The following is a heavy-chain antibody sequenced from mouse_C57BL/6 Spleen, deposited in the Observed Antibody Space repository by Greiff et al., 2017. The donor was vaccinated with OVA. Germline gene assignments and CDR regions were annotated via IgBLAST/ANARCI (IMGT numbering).Heavy chain of an antibody. V-gene: IGHV1-50*01. J-gene: IGHJ2*01. D-gene: IGHD1-1*01. CDR3: ARLGITTVVEGY. Sequence: VQLQQPGAELVKPGASVKLSCKASGYTFTSYWMQWVKQRPGQGLEWIGEIDPSDSYTNYNQKFKGKATLTVHTSSSTAYMQLSSLTSEDSAVYYCARLGITTVVEGYWGQGTTLTVSS. CDR2: IDPSDSYT. CDR1: GYTFTSYW.